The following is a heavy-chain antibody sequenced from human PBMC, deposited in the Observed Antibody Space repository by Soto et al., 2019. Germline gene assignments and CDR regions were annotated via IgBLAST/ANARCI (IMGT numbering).Heavy chain of an antibody. Sequence: QVQLVQSGAEVKKPGSSVKVSCKASGGTFSSYAISWVRQAPGQGLEWIGGIIPIFGTANYAQKFQGRVTITADKSTSTAYMELSSLRSEDTAVYYCASFPPRPNDDMIVRSARTYGMDVWGQGTTVTVSS. CDR1: GGTFSSYA. CDR3: ASFPPRPNDDMIVRSARTYGMDV. V-gene: IGHV1-69*06. D-gene: IGHD3-22*01. CDR2: IIPIFGTA. J-gene: IGHJ6*02.